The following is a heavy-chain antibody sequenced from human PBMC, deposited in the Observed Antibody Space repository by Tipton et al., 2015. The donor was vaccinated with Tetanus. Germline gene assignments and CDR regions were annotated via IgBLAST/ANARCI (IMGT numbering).Heavy chain of an antibody. Sequence: SLRLSCVASGFTFDHYAMHWVRQRPGKGLEWVSGITWNSGSLVYADSVKGRFTISRGNAKKSLYLQMTSLRADDTAVYFCAKDIQEWLGRGMDVWGQGTTVTVS. J-gene: IGHJ6*02. CDR3: AKDIQEWLGRGMDV. CDR1: GFTFDHYA. CDR2: ITWNSGSL. V-gene: IGHV3-9*01. D-gene: IGHD6-19*01.